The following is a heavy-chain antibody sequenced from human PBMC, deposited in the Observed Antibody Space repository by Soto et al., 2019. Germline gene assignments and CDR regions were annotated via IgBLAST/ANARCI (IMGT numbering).Heavy chain of an antibody. D-gene: IGHD4-17*01. CDR3: ARHVDYGRPFDY. CDR2: IYPGDSDT. V-gene: IGHV5-51*01. Sequence: PGESLKISCKGSGYRFSSYWIAWVRQMSGKGLEWMGIIYPGDSDTRYSPSFQGQVTISADKSISTAYLQWSSLKASDTAMYYCARHVDYGRPFDYWGQGTLVTVSS. J-gene: IGHJ4*02. CDR1: GYRFSSYW.